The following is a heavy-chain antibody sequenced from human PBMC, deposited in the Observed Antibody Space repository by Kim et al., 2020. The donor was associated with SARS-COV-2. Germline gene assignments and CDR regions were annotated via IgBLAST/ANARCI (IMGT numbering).Heavy chain of an antibody. CDR1: GGSISSYY. D-gene: IGHD4-4*01. CDR3: ARHYSNYNYYYGMDV. J-gene: IGHJ6*02. Sequence: SETLSLTCTVSGGSISSYYWSWVRQPPGKGLEWIGYIYYSGSTNYNPSLKSRVTISVDTSKNQFSLKLSSVTAADTAVYYCARHYSNYNYYYGMDVWGQGTTVTVSS. V-gene: IGHV4-59*08. CDR2: IYYSGST.